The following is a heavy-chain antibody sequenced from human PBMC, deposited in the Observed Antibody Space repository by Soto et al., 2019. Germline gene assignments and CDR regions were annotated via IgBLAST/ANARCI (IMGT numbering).Heavy chain of an antibody. CDR2: IYHSGST. Sequence: SETLSLTCAVSGGSISRGGYSWGWIRQPPGKGLEWIGYIYHSGSTYYNPSLKSRVTISVDRSKNQFSLKLSSVTAADTAVYYCARTYYYDSSGYYFDYWGQGTLVTVSS. V-gene: IGHV4-30-2*01. CDR3: ARTYYYDSSGYYFDY. J-gene: IGHJ4*02. CDR1: GGSISRGGYS. D-gene: IGHD3-22*01.